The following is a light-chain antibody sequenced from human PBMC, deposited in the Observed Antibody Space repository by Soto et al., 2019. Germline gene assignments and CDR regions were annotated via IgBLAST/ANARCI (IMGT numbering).Light chain of an antibody. Sequence: EIVLTQSPGTLSLSPGERATLSCRASQSVSNNYLAWYQQKPGQAPRLLIYGASTRATGIPARFSGSGSGTEFTLTISSLQSEDFAVYYCQQRSNWPPTFGGGTKVDIK. V-gene: IGKV3D-20*02. CDR2: GAS. CDR3: QQRSNWPPT. CDR1: QSVSNN. J-gene: IGKJ4*01.